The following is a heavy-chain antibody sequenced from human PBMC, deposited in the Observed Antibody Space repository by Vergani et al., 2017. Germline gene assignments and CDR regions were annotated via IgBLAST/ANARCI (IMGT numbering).Heavy chain of an antibody. CDR3: ATDRGELEPRFFYNMAV. V-gene: IGHV1-69*01. Sequence: QVQLVQSGAEVKKPGSSVKVSCKASGGTFSSYAISWVRQAPGKGLEWMGGIIPVLTTTNYAQKFQGRVTITADESTRTAYMQLNSLRSDDTALYYCATDRGELEPRFFYNMAVWGKGTTVTVSS. D-gene: IGHD1-1*01. J-gene: IGHJ6*03. CDR1: GGTFSSYA. CDR2: IIPVLTTT.